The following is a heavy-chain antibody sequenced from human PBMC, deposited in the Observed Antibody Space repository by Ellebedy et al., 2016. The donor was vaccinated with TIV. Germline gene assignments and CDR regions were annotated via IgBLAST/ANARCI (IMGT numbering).Heavy chain of an antibody. D-gene: IGHD5-18*01. V-gene: IGHV3-23*01. CDR3: AKGPRGFWIQLGY. CDR1: GFTFSSYA. Sequence: GESLKISXAASGFTFSSYAMSWVRQAPGKGLEWVSAISGSGGSTYYADSVKGRFTISRDNSKNTLYLQMNSLRAEDTAVYYCAKGPRGFWIQLGYWGQGTLVTVSS. J-gene: IGHJ4*02. CDR2: ISGSGGST.